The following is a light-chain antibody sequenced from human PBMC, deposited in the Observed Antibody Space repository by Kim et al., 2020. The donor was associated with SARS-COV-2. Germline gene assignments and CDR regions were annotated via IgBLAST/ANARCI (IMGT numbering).Light chain of an antibody. Sequence: SASVGDRVTITCRASQIVETYLAWYQQKPGKAPTLLVYQASSLQVGVPSRFSGSGSGAEFTLTINSLQPDDFATYYCQHYIRFPYTFGQGTKLEI. J-gene: IGKJ2*01. V-gene: IGKV1-5*03. CDR2: QAS. CDR1: QIVETY. CDR3: QHYIRFPYT.